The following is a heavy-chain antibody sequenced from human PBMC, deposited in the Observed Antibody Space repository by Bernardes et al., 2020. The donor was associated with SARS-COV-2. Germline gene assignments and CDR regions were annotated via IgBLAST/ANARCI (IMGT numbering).Heavy chain of an antibody. Sequence: GGSLRLSCAASGFTFSSYSMNWVRQAPGKGLEWVSSISSSSSYIYYADSVKGRFTISRDNAKNSLYLQMNSLRAEDTAVYYCARDSSSWTPDINYFDYWGQGTLVTVSS. CDR3: ARDSSSWTPDINYFDY. J-gene: IGHJ4*02. V-gene: IGHV3-21*01. CDR1: GFTFSSYS. CDR2: ISSSSSYI. D-gene: IGHD6-13*01.